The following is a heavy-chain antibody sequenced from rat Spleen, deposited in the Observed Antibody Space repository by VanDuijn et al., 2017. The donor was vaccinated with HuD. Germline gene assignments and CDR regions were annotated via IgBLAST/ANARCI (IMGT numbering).Heavy chain of an antibody. CDR3: ARPANYGGGYYFDY. D-gene: IGHD1-11*01. CDR1: GYSITSNY. CDR2: ISYSGST. V-gene: IGHV3-1*01. J-gene: IGHJ2*01. Sequence: EVQLQESGPGLVKPSQSLSLTCSVTGYSITSNYWGWIRKFPGNKMEWLGYISYSGSTSYKPSLKTRISITRDTSKNQFFLQLNSVTTEDTATYYCARPANYGGGYYFDYWGHGVMVTVSS.